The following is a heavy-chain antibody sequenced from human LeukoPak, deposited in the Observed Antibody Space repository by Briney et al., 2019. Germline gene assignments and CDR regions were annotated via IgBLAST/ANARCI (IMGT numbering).Heavy chain of an antibody. Sequence: ASVRVSCKASGGTFSSYAISWVRQAPGQGLEWMGWIHPSIGKPTYAQGFTGRFVFSLDTSVSTTYLQISSLKAEDTAVYYCARAFQSLGGLSLPDYWGQGTLVTVSS. J-gene: IGHJ4*02. CDR3: ARAFQSLGGLSLPDY. CDR1: GGTFSSYA. CDR2: IHPSIGKP. D-gene: IGHD3-16*02. V-gene: IGHV7-4-1*02.